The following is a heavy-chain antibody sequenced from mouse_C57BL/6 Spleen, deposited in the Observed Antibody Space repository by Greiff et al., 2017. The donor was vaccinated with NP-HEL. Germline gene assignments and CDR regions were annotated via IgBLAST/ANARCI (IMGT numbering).Heavy chain of an antibody. CDR2: INYDGSST. V-gene: IGHV5-16*01. CDR1: GFTFSDYY. Sequence: EVKLVESEGGLVQPGSSMKLSCTASGFTFSDYYMAWVRQVPDKGLEWVANINYDGSSTYYLDSLKSRFIISRDNAKNILYLQMSSLKSEDTATYYWARVYYSILDYWGQGTTLTVSS. D-gene: IGHD2-5*01. CDR3: ARVYYSILDY. J-gene: IGHJ2*01.